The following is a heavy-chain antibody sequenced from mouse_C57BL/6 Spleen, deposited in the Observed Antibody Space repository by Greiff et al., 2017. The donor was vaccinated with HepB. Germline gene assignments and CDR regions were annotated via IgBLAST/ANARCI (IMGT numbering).Heavy chain of an antibody. D-gene: IGHD2-5*01. J-gene: IGHJ3*01. Sequence: VQLQQPGAELVKPGASVKMSCKASGYTFTSYWITWVKQRPGQGLEWIGDIYPGSGSTNYNEKFKSKATLTVDTSSSTAYMQLSSLTSADSAVYYCARGYSNYEWFAYWGQGTLVTVSA. CDR3: ARGYSNYEWFAY. CDR1: GYTFTSYW. V-gene: IGHV1-55*01. CDR2: IYPGSGST.